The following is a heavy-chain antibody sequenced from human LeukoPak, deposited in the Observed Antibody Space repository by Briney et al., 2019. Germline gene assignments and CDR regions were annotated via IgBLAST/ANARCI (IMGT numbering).Heavy chain of an antibody. V-gene: IGHV1-18*04. D-gene: IGHD3-22*01. Sequence: GASVKVSCKASGYTFTGYYLHWVRQAPGQGLEWMGWISAYNGNTNYAQKLQGRVTMTTDTSTSTAYMELRSLRSDDTAVYYCARESGDSSGYPPSFDYWGQGTLVTVSS. J-gene: IGHJ4*02. CDR3: ARESGDSSGYPPSFDY. CDR2: ISAYNGNT. CDR1: GYTFTGYY.